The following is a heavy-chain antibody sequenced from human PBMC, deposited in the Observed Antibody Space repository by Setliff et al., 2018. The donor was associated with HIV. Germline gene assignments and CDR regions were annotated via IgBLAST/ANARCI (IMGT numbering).Heavy chain of an antibody. CDR2: INPGHGTT. V-gene: IGHV1-46*02. J-gene: IGHJ5*02. CDR1: GYSFNTYY. CDR3: AGVPGGGGNWIDP. Sequence: ASVKVSCKASGYSFNTYYTHWIRQAPVQGLEWMGIINPGHGTTHYALQFQDRVTMTSDTSTSTVYMELTSLTSEDTAMYSCAGVPGGGGNWIDPWGQGTLVTVSS. D-gene: IGHD3-16*01.